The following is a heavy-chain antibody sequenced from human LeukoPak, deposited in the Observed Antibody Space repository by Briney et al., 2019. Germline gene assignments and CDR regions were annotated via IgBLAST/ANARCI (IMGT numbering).Heavy chain of an antibody. D-gene: IGHD6-6*01. CDR3: AREKYSSSSFDY. J-gene: IGHJ4*02. V-gene: IGHV1-69*05. CDR1: GGTFSSYA. Sequence: SVKVSCKASGGTFSSYAISWVQQAPGQGLEWMGGIIPIFGTANYAQKFQGRVTITTDESTSTAYMELSSLRSEDTAVYYCAREKYSSSSFDYWGQGTLVTVSS. CDR2: IIPIFGTA.